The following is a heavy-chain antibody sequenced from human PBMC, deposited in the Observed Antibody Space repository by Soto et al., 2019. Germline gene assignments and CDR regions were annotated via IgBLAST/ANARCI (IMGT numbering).Heavy chain of an antibody. V-gene: IGHV1-69*12. CDR2: IIPIFGTA. D-gene: IGHD3-10*01. J-gene: IGHJ6*02. Sequence: QVQLVQSGAEVKKPGSSVKVSCKASGGTFSSYAISWVRQAPGHGLEWMGGIIPIFGTATYAQKFQGRVTSTADESTSTADRERSSLRSEDTAVDYCARERHVEFPENLGMDVWGQGTTVTV. CDR3: ARERHVEFPENLGMDV. CDR1: GGTFSSYA.